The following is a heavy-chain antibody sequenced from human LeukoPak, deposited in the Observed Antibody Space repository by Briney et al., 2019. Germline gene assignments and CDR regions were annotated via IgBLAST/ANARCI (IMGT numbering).Heavy chain of an antibody. V-gene: IGHV1-69*05. CDR3: ARTAEGYYYDMDV. CDR2: IIPIFGTA. CDR1: GGIFSSYA. J-gene: IGHJ6*03. Sequence: ASVKVSCKASGGIFSSYAISWVRQAPGQGLEWMGGIIPIFGTANYAQKFQGRVTITTDESTSTAYMKLSSLRSEDTAVYYCARTAEGYYYDMDVCGKRTTVTVSS.